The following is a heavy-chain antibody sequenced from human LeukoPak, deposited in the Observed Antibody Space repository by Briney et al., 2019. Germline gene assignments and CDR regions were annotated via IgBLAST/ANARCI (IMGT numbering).Heavy chain of an antibody. CDR2: ISGSGGST. CDR1: GFTFSNSW. V-gene: IGHV3-23*01. CDR3: AKGGRSISSLFDY. Sequence: GGSLRLSCEVSGFTFSNSWMSWVRQAPGKGLEWVSAISGSGGSTYYADSVKGRFTISRDNSKNTLYLQMNSLRAEDTAVYYCAKGGRSISSLFDYWGQGTLVTVSS. D-gene: IGHD3-16*01. J-gene: IGHJ4*02.